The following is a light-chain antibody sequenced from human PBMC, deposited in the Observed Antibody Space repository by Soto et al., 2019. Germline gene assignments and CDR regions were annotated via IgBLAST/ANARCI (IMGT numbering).Light chain of an antibody. CDR2: DAS. V-gene: IGKV3-11*01. Sequence: EIVMSQSPATLSVSPGERATLSCRASQSVSSNLAWYQQKPGQAPRLFIYDASTRATGIPARFTGSGSGTDFTLTISSLGPEDFAVYYCQQRSNWPLTFGGGTKVDIK. CDR3: QQRSNWPLT. CDR1: QSVSSN. J-gene: IGKJ4*01.